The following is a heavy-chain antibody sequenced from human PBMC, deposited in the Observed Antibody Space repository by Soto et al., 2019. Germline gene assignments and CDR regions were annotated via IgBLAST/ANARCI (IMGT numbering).Heavy chain of an antibody. J-gene: IGHJ4*02. CDR1: GFTFSTYG. CDR3: AKGFSYSVIDY. Sequence: QVQLVESGGGVVQPGRSLRLSCAASGFTFSTYGMHWVRQAPGKGLEWVAVISYDGSNKYYADSVKGRFTISRDNSKNTLYRLMSSLRAEDTAVYYCAKGFSYSVIDYWGQGTLVTVSS. CDR2: ISYDGSNK. D-gene: IGHD5-18*01. V-gene: IGHV3-30*18.